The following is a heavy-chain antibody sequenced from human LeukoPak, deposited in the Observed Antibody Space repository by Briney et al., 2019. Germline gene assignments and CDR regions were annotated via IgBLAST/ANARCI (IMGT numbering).Heavy chain of an antibody. CDR3: ARHGSGSLYFDY. CDR1: GLTVSSNY. D-gene: IGHD3-10*01. J-gene: IGHJ4*02. Sequence: TGGSLRLSCAASGLTVSSNYMSSVRQAPGKGLEWVSVIYSGGNAYQADPVKGRFIISRDKSKNTLYLQMNSLRAEDTAVYHCARHGSGSLYFDYWGQGTLVTVYS. CDR2: IYSGGNA. V-gene: IGHV3-66*04.